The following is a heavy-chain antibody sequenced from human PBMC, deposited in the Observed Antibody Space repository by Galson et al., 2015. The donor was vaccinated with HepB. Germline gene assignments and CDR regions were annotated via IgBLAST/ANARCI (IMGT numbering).Heavy chain of an antibody. Sequence: SLRLSCAASGFTFSSYSMNWVRQAPGKGLEWVSSISSSSSYIYYADSVKGRFTISRDNAKNSLYLQMYSLRAEDTAVYYCARDRDYGDYPPDYWGQGTLVTVPS. CDR3: ARDRDYGDYPPDY. V-gene: IGHV3-21*01. D-gene: IGHD4-17*01. CDR2: ISSSSSYI. CDR1: GFTFSSYS. J-gene: IGHJ4*02.